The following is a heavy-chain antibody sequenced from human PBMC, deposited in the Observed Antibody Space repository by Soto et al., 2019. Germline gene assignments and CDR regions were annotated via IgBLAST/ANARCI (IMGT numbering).Heavy chain of an antibody. J-gene: IGHJ3*01. Sequence: TLCRTCTVSGCSISSRGYYWWCILQHPGKGLDSRGSNYFSGRTTYNPSLKRRVTITVDTPKTQCSLRLSHVTAADTAVYYCASAKGRSVVVPAATRRAFDLWGQRTKVSVS. CDR2: NYFSGRT. D-gene: IGHD2-2*01. CDR1: GCSISSRGYY. CDR3: ASAKGRSVVVPAATRRAFDL. V-gene: IGHV4-31*03.